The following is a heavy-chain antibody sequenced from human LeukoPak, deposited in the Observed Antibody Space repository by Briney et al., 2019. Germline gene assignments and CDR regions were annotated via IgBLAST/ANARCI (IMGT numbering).Heavy chain of an antibody. D-gene: IGHD3-22*01. J-gene: IGHJ4*02. CDR3: AKVPHHITYYYDSSGYVFDY. Sequence: QSGGSLRLSCAASGFTFSSYAMSWVRQAPGKGLEWVSAISGGDGVTYYADSVKGRFTISRDNSKNTLYLQMNSLRAEDTAVYYCAKVPHHITYYYDSSGYVFDYWGQGTLVTVSS. V-gene: IGHV3-23*01. CDR1: GFTFSSYA. CDR2: ISGGDGVT.